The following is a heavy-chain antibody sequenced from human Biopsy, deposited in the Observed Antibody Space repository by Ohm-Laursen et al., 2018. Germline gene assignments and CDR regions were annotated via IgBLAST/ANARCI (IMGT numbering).Heavy chain of an antibody. J-gene: IGHJ4*02. D-gene: IGHD2-15*01. CDR3: ARGSGSGFYFDQ. V-gene: IGHV3-66*01. CDR2: IYAGATT. Sequence: SLRLSCSASGFTFSRYGMSWVRLAPGKGLEWVSVIYAGATTYYPDSVKGRFTISRDNSRNTVYLQMDSLRGEDTAVYFCARGSGSGFYFDQWGQGTLVTVSS. CDR1: GFTFSRYG.